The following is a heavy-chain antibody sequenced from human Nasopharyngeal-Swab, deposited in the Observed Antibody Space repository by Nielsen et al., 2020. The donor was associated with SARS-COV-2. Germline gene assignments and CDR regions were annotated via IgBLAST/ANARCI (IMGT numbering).Heavy chain of an antibody. CDR3: ARDREPGIAYYYGMGV. Sequence: ASVKVSCKASGYTFTSYDINWVRQATGQGLEWMGWMNPNSGNTGYAQKFQGRVTMTRNTSISTAYMELSSLRSEDTAVYYCARDREPGIAYYYGMGVWGQGTTVTVSS. D-gene: IGHD6-13*01. CDR2: MNPNSGNT. V-gene: IGHV1-8*01. J-gene: IGHJ6*02. CDR1: GYTFTSYD.